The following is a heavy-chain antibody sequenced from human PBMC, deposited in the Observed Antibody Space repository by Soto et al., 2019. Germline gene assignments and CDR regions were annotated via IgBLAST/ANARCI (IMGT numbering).Heavy chain of an antibody. CDR1: GGSVSSGSYY. J-gene: IGHJ5*02. Sequence: PSGTLSLTCTVPGGSVSSGSYYWSWIRQPPGKGLEWIGYVYYTGSTSYNPSLKSRVTISLDTSMNQFSLTLNSVTAADTAMYFCARYSPPKKSYDSNPGWFDPWGQGTLVTVSS. CDR2: VYYTGST. V-gene: IGHV4-61*01. CDR3: ARYSPPKKSYDSNPGWFDP. D-gene: IGHD3-22*01.